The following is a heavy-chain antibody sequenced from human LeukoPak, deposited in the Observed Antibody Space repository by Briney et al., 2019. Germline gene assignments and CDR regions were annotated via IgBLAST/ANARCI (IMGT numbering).Heavy chain of an antibody. CDR3: AKGAVADPYYFDY. CDR2: ISYDGSNK. Sequence: GGSLRLSCAASGFTFSSYGMHWVRQAPGKGLEWVAVISYDGSNKYYADSVKGRLTISRDNSKNTLYLQMNSLRAEDTAVYYCAKGAVADPYYFDYWGQGTLVTVSS. CDR1: GFTFSSYG. J-gene: IGHJ4*02. V-gene: IGHV3-30*18. D-gene: IGHD6-19*01.